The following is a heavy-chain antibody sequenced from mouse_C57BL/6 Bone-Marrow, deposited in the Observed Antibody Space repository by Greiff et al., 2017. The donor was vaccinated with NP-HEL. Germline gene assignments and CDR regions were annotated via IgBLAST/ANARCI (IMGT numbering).Heavy chain of an antibody. CDR1: GYTFTDYY. D-gene: IGHD1-1*01. Sequence: VQLQQSGPVLVKPGASVKMSCKASGYTFTDYYMNWVKQSHGKSLEWIGVINPYNGGTSYNQKFKGKATLTVDKSSSTAYMELNSLTSEDSAVYYCAREGLDYGSGPVYWYFDVWGTGTTVTVSA. CDR2: INPYNGGT. V-gene: IGHV1-19*01. J-gene: IGHJ1*03. CDR3: AREGLDYGSGPVYWYFDV.